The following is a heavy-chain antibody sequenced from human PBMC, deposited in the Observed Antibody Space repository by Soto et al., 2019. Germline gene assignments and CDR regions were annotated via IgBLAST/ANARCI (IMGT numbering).Heavy chain of an antibody. J-gene: IGHJ4*02. CDR2: INHSGST. D-gene: IGHD3-3*01. CDR1: GGSFSGYY. CDR3: ARGGYDFWSGYYTGAPDY. Sequence: PSETLSLTCAVYGGSFSGYYWSWIRQPPGKGLEWIGEINHSGSTNYNPSPKSRVTISVDTSKNQFSLKLSSVTAADTAVYYCARGGYDFWSGYYTGAPDYWGQGTLVTVSS. V-gene: IGHV4-34*01.